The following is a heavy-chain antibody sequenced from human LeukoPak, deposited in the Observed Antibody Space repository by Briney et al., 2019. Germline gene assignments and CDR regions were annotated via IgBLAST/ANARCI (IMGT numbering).Heavy chain of an antibody. CDR3: ARSSGSRYYIDY. CDR2: IHYTGGT. V-gene: IGHV4-59*01. Sequence: SETLSLTCTVSSGSISTYYWTWIRQPPGKRLEWIGFIHYTGGTNYNPSLKSRVTISVDTSKNQFSLKLNSVTAADTAVYYCARSSGSRYYIDYWGQGTLVTVSS. J-gene: IGHJ4*02. D-gene: IGHD1-26*01. CDR1: SGSISTYY.